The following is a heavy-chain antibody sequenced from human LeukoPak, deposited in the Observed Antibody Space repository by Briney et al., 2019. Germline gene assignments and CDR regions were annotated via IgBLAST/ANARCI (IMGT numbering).Heavy chain of an antibody. CDR3: AREGRCGGDCYYDY. Sequence: GRSLRLSCAASGFTFSSYGMHWVRQAPGKGLEWVAVIWYDGSNKYYADSVKGRFTISRDNSKNTLYLQMNSLRAEDTDVYYCAREGRCGGDCYYDYWGQGTLVTVSS. CDR1: GFTFSSYG. J-gene: IGHJ4*02. CDR2: IWYDGSNK. D-gene: IGHD2-21*02. V-gene: IGHV3-33*01.